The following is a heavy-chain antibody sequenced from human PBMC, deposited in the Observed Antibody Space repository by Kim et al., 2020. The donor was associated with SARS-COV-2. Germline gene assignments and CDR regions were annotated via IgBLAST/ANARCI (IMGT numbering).Heavy chain of an antibody. CDR1: GFTFITYS. J-gene: IGHJ4*02. CDR2: ISSSSSYI. Sequence: GASLRLSCAASGFTFITYSMNWVRQAPGKGLEWVSSISSSSSYIYYADSVRGRFTISRDNAKHSLYLQMNSLRAEDTAVYYCVLEDPPSDYWGQGTLVTVSS. CDR3: VLEDPPSDY. D-gene: IGHD1-1*01. V-gene: IGHV3-21*01.